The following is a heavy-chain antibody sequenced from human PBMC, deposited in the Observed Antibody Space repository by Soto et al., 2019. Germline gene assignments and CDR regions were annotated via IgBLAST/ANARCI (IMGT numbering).Heavy chain of an antibody. J-gene: IGHJ5*02. CDR1: GFTFSSYS. CDR3: ERHTERIDDSGWLDP. Sequence: EVQLVESGGGLVQPGGSLRLSCAASGFTFSSYSMNWVRQAPGKGLEWVSYISSSSSTIYYADSVKGRFTISRDNAKNSLYLKMNRLSAEDTAVYYCERHTERIDDSGWLDPWGQGTLVTVSS. D-gene: IGHD1-26*01. V-gene: IGHV3-48*01. CDR2: ISSSSSTI.